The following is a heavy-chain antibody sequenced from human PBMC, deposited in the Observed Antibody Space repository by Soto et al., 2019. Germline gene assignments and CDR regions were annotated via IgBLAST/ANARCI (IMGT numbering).Heavy chain of an antibody. CDR2: IYPGDSDT. J-gene: IGHJ6*02. Sequence: GESLKISCKGSGDSFTSYWIGWVRQMPGKGLEWMGIIYPGDSDTRYSPSFQGQVTISADKSISTAYLQWSSLKASDTAMYYCARPREAGKYYYGVDVWGQGSTVTVS. CDR1: GDSFTSYW. V-gene: IGHV5-51*01. D-gene: IGHD6-19*01. CDR3: ARPREAGKYYYGVDV.